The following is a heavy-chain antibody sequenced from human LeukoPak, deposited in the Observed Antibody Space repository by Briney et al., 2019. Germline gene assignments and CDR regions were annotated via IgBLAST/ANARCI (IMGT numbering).Heavy chain of an antibody. CDR1: GFTFSSYA. D-gene: IGHD1-26*01. J-gene: IGHJ4*02. CDR2: ISYDGSNK. V-gene: IGHV3-30-3*01. CDR3: ARFPGIVGFDY. Sequence: QPGGSLRLSCAASGFTFSSYAMHWVRQAPGKGLEWVAVISYDGSNKYYADSVKGRFTISRDNSKNTLYLQMNSLRAEDTAVYYCARFPGIVGFDYWGQGTLVTVSS.